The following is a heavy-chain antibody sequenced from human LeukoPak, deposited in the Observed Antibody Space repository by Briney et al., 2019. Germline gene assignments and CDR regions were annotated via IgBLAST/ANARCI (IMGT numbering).Heavy chain of an antibody. J-gene: IGHJ5*02. CDR1: GYSFTGYW. Sequence: GESLKISCKGSGYSFTGYWIGWVRQMPGKGLEWMGIIYPGDSDARYSPSFQGQVTISADKSISTAYLQWSSLKASDTAMYYCARQSSSYGSGSSAWGQGTLVTVSS. CDR2: IYPGDSDA. V-gene: IGHV5-51*01. D-gene: IGHD3-10*01. CDR3: ARQSSSYGSGSSA.